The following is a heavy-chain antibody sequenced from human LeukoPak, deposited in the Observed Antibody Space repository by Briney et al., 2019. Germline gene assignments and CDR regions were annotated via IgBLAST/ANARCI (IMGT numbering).Heavy chain of an antibody. CDR1: GYTFTGYY. CDR2: INPNSGGT. Sequence: EASVKVACKASGYTFTGYYMHWVRQAPGQGLEWMGWINPNSGGTNYAQKFQGRVTMTRDTSISTAYMELSRLRSDDTAVYYCAYNLLYCSSTSCSEPNFDYWGQGTLVTVSS. CDR3: AYNLLYCSSTSCSEPNFDY. D-gene: IGHD2-2*01. V-gene: IGHV1-2*02. J-gene: IGHJ4*02.